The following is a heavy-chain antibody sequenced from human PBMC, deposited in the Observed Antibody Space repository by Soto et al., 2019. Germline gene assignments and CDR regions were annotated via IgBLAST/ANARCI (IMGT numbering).Heavy chain of an antibody. CDR2: INHSGST. J-gene: IGHJ6*02. CDR1: GGSFSGYY. Sequence: PSETLSLTCAVYGGSFSGYYWSWIRQPPGKGLEWIGEINHSGSTNYNPSLKSRVTISVDTSKNQFSLKLSSVTAADTAVYYCARGGSSCWDPIGYYYGMDVWGQGTTVTVSS. V-gene: IGHV4-34*01. CDR3: ARGGSSCWDPIGYYYGMDV. D-gene: IGHD6-19*01.